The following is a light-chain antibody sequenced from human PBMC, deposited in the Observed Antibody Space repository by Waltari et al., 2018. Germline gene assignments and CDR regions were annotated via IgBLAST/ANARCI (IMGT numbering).Light chain of an antibody. CDR2: GAS. J-gene: IGKJ1*01. CDR3: QQYNNWPPWT. V-gene: IGKV3-15*01. CDR1: QSVNIN. Sequence: EIVMTQSPATLSLSPGERATLSCRASQSVNINLAWYQQKPGQGPRLLIYGASTRATAIPARFSGSGSGTEFTLTISSLQSEDFAVYYCQQYNNWPPWT.